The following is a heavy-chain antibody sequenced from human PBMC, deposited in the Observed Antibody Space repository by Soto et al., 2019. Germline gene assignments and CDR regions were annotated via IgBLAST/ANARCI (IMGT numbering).Heavy chain of an antibody. V-gene: IGHV1-69*06. J-gene: IGHJ4*02. Sequence: QVQLVQSGAEVKKPGSSVKVSCKSFGESFRSYSIAWVRQAPGLGLEWMGGITPMFSTTYFAQKFQGRVTITADRSTMTAYMEMSSLRSEDTAIYYCARDWDTGSYLYWGQGTLVTVSS. CDR2: ITPMFSTT. D-gene: IGHD3-10*01. CDR1: GESFRSYS. CDR3: ARDWDTGSYLY.